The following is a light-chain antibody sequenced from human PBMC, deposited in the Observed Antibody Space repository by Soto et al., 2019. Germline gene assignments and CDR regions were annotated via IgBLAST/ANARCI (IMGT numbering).Light chain of an antibody. V-gene: IGLV1-44*01. Sequence: QSVLTQPPSLSATPGQRVNISCSGSFSNIGDNAVNWYQQRPGAAPKLLIYLNDQRPSGVPDRFSGSKSGTSAFLAISGLPSEDEADYYCAAWDDSLTALFGTGTKLTVL. J-gene: IGLJ1*01. CDR3: AAWDDSLTAL. CDR2: LND. CDR1: FSNIGDNA.